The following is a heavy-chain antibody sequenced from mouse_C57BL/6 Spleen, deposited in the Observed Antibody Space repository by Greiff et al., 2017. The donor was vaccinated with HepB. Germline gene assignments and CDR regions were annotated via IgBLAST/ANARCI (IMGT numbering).Heavy chain of an antibody. J-gene: IGHJ2*01. V-gene: IGHV1-50*01. D-gene: IGHD2-3*01. CDR3: ATDGNGGYFDY. Sequence: QVQLQQPGAELVKPGASVKLSCKASGYTFTSYWMQWVKQRPGQGLEWIGEIDPSDGYTNYNEKFKGKATLTVDTSSSTAYMQLSSLTSEDSAVYYCATDGNGGYFDYWGQGTTLTVSS. CDR1: GYTFTSYW. CDR2: IDPSDGYT.